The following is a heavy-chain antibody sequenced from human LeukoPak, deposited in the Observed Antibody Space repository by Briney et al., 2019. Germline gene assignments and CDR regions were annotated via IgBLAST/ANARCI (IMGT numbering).Heavy chain of an antibody. Sequence: GGSLRLSCAASGFTVSSNYMSWVRQTPGKGLEWVSVIDNGGSTYYADSVKGRFTISRDNSKNTLYLQMNSLRAEDTAVYYCARDRGYSSSWYDPSYFDYWGQGTLVTVSS. J-gene: IGHJ4*02. CDR1: GFTVSSNY. D-gene: IGHD6-13*01. V-gene: IGHV3-53*01. CDR2: IDNGGST. CDR3: ARDRGYSSSWYDPSYFDY.